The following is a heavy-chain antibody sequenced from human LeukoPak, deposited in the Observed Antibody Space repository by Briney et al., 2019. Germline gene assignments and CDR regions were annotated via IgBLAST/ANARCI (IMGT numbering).Heavy chain of an antibody. V-gene: IGHV1-69*13. J-gene: IGHJ6*02. CDR3: AMGWYYYYGMDV. CDR1: GYTFTSYG. Sequence: ASVKVSCKASGYTFTSYGIGWVRQAPGQGLEWMGGIIPISGTANYAQKFQGRVTITADESTSTAYMELSSLRSEDTAVYYCAMGWYYYYGMDVWGQGTTVTVSS. D-gene: IGHD6-19*01. CDR2: IIPISGTA.